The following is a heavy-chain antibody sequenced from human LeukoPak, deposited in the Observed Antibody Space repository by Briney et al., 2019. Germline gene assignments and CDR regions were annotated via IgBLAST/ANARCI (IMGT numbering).Heavy chain of an antibody. D-gene: IGHD1-14*01. J-gene: IGHJ6*03. CDR1: GGSISSYY. CDR3: ARARRNYYYMDV. CDR2: IYTTGST. V-gene: IGHV4-4*07. Sequence: KSSETLSLTCTVSGGSISSYYWTWIRQPAGKGLEWIGRIYTTGSTNYNPSLKSRVTMSVDTSENQFSLKLSSVTAADTAVYYCARARRNYYYMDVWGKGTTVTVSS.